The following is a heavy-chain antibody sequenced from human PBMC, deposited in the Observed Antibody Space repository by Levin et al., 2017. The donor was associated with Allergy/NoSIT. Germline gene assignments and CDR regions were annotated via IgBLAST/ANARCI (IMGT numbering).Heavy chain of an antibody. CDR3: VRDGTFTTGTTFAFDV. J-gene: IGHJ3*01. CDR2: IKSDGSGT. CDR1: GFNFSSYW. D-gene: IGHD1-1*01. Sequence: GESLKISCAASGFNFSSYWMHWVRHAPGKGLVWVSRIKSDGSGTPYADSVKGRFTISRDNAKNTLYLQMNNLRAEDTAVYYCVRDGTFTTGTTFAFDVWGQGTRVTVSS. V-gene: IGHV3-74*01.